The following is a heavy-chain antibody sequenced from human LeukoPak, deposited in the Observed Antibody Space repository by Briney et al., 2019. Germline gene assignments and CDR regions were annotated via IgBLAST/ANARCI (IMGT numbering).Heavy chain of an antibody. V-gene: IGHV4-4*07. D-gene: IGHD3-9*01. Sequence: PSETLSLTCTISGGSISSYYWSWIRQPAGKGREWIGRIYTSGSTNYNPSLKSRVTMSVDTSKNQFSLKLSSVTAADTAVYYCARDLLIRGWLFDAFDIWGQGTMVTVSS. CDR3: ARDLLIRGWLFDAFDI. CDR2: IYTSGST. CDR1: GGSISSYY. J-gene: IGHJ3*02.